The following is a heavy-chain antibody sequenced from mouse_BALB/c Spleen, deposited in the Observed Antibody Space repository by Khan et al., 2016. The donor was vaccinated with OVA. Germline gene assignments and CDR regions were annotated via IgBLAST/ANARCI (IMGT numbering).Heavy chain of an antibody. V-gene: IGHV2-6-7*01. CDR1: GFSLTGYG. J-gene: IGHJ4*01. CDR3: ARAYYGNYREAMDF. CDR2: IWGDGST. D-gene: IGHD2-10*01. Sequence: QVQLKESGPGLVAPSQSLSITCTVSGFSLTGYGVNWVRQPPGKGLEWLGMIWGDGSTDSNSALKSRLSISKDNSKSHVFLKMNSLQTDDTAMYYCARAYYGNYREAMDFWGQGTSVTVSS.